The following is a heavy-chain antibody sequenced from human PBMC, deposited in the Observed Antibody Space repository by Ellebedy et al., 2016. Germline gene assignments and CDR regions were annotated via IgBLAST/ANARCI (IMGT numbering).Heavy chain of an antibody. V-gene: IGHV3-48*04. J-gene: IGHJ4*02. CDR3: ARIAPSFYD. Sequence: GGSLRLSCAASGFSFATNGMNWVRQVPGKGLEWIAHITAGSSPIYYADSVKGRFTVSRDNAKSSLYLQMDRLRADDTAVYYCARIAPSFYDWGQGTLVTVSS. CDR2: ITAGSSPI. CDR1: GFSFATNG. D-gene: IGHD2/OR15-2a*01.